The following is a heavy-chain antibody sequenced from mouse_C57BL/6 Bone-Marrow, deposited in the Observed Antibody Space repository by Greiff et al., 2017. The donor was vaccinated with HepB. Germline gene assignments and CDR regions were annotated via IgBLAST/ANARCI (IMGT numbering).Heavy chain of an antibody. CDR3: AGDYDGYWYFDV. V-gene: IGHV12-3*01. Sequence: VKLVESGPGLVKPSQSLFLTCSITGFPITSGYYWIWIRQSPGKPLEWMGYITHSGETFYNPSLQSPISITRETSKNQFVLQLNSVTTEDTAMYYCAGDYDGYWYFDVWGTGTTVTVSS. J-gene: IGHJ1*03. CDR2: ITHSGET. CDR1: GFPITSGYY. D-gene: IGHD2-3*01.